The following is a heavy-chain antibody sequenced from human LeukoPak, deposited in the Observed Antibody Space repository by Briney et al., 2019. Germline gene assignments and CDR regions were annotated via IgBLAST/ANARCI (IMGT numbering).Heavy chain of an antibody. CDR2: IYYSGST. V-gene: IGHV4-31*03. J-gene: IGHJ6*02. Sequence: SQTLSLTCTVSGGSISSGGYYWSWIRQHPGKGLEWIGYIYYSGSTYYNPSLKSRVTISVDTSKNQFSLKLSSVTAADTAVYYCARDGLEWLSDSDYYYGMDVWGQGTTVTVSS. D-gene: IGHD3-3*01. CDR1: GGSISSGGYY. CDR3: ARDGLEWLSDSDYYYGMDV.